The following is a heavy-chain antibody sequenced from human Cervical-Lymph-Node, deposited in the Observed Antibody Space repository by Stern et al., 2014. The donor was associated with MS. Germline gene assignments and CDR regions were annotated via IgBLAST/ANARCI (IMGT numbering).Heavy chain of an antibody. CDR1: GGTFTSFS. V-gene: IGHV1-69*06. CDR3: VLPSTVTTAAFDV. J-gene: IGHJ3*01. CDR2: IIPIFDTP. Sequence: QVQLVQSGAEVKKPGSSVKVSCKASGGTFTSFSINWVRQVPGQSLEWMGGIIPIFDTPNFAQKFQGRVNITADISTSTVYMALNSLRSDDTAVYYCVLPSTVTTAAFDVWGRGTMVTVSS. D-gene: IGHD4-17*01.